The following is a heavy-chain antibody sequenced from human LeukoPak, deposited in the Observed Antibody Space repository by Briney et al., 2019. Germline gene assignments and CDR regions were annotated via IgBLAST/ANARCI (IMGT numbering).Heavy chain of an antibody. J-gene: IGHJ5*02. V-gene: IGHV3-21*01. D-gene: IGHD4-11*01. CDR2: ISSSSSYI. CDR1: GFTFSSSW. CDR3: ARESGDYSTPGWFDP. Sequence: GGSLRLSCAASGFTFSSSWMTWVRQAPGKGLEWVSSISSSSSYIYYADSVKGRFTISRDNAKNSLYLQMNSLRAEDTAVYYCARESGDYSTPGWFDPWGQGTLVTVSS.